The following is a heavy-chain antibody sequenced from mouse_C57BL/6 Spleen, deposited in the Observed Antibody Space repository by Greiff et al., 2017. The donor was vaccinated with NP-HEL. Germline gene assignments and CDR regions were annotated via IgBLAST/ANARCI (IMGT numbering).Heavy chain of an antibody. CDR3: ARIYYDYLRGAMDY. D-gene: IGHD2-4*01. J-gene: IGHJ4*01. CDR2: INPSTGGT. Sequence: EVQLQQSVAELVRPGASVKLSCTASGFNIKNTYMHWVKQRPEQGLEWIGEINPSTGGTTYNQKFKAKATLTVDKSSSTAYMQLKSLTSEDSAVYYCARIYYDYLRGAMDYWGQGTSVTVSS. V-gene: IGHV14-3*01. CDR1: GFNIKNTY.